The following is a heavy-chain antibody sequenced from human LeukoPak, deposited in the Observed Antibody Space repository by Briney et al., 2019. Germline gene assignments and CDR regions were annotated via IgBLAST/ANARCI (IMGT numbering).Heavy chain of an antibody. Sequence: PSETLSLTCTVSGGSISSSSYYWGWIRQPPGKGLEWIGSIYYSGSTYYNPSLKSRVTISVDTSKNQISLKLSSVTAADTAVYYCAREIGDYYDSSGYRTYYFDYWGQGTLVTVSS. CDR1: GGSISSSSYY. CDR2: IYYSGST. D-gene: IGHD3-22*01. CDR3: AREIGDYYDSSGYRTYYFDY. J-gene: IGHJ4*02. V-gene: IGHV4-39*07.